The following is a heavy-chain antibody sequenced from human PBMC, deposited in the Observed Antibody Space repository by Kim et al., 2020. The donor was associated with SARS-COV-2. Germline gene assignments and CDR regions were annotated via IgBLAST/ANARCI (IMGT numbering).Heavy chain of an antibody. Sequence: NTPLKSRGTISVETSKNQFSLKLSCVTAADTAVYYCARHQQTETSSGLVYWGQGTLVTVSS. J-gene: IGHJ4*02. D-gene: IGHD6-19*01. CDR3: ARHQQTETSSGLVY. V-gene: IGHV4-59*08.